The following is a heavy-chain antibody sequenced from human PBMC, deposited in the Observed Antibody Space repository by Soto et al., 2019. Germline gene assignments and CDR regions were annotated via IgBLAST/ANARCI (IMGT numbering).Heavy chain of an antibody. J-gene: IGHJ6*02. D-gene: IGHD5-18*01. CDR2: ISYDGSNK. V-gene: IGHV3-30*18. Sequence: GGSLRLSCAASGFTFSSYGMHWVRQAPGKGLEWVAVISYDGSNKYYADSVKGRFTISRDNSKNTLYLQMNSLRAEDTAVYYCAKVKYSYASLDVWGQGTTVTVSS. CDR1: GFTFSSYG. CDR3: AKVKYSYASLDV.